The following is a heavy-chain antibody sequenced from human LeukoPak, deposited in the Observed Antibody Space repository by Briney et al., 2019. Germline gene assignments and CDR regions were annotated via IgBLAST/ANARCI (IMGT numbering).Heavy chain of an antibody. V-gene: IGHV3-21*06. J-gene: IGHJ3*01. CDR2: ISTSSSYI. Sequence: GGSLRLSCAASGFTFSSYSMNWVRQAPGKGLEWVSSISTSSSYIYFAASLKGRFTISRDNAKNTLYLQMNSLRAEDTAVYYCARDFLHLGGWGQGTMVTVSS. CDR1: GFTFSSYS. CDR3: ARDFLHLGG. D-gene: IGHD3-16*01.